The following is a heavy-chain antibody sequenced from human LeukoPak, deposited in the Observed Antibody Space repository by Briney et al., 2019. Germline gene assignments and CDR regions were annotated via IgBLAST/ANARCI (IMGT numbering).Heavy chain of an antibody. CDR1: GGSFSGYY. CDR3: AKDEGEFTFDY. CDR2: INHSEST. Sequence: SETLSLTCAVYGGSFSGYYWSWIRQPPGKGLEWIGEINHSESTNYNPSLKSRVTISVDTSKNQFSLKLSSVTAADTAVYYCAKDEGEFTFDYWGQGTLVTVSS. V-gene: IGHV4-34*01. D-gene: IGHD3-16*01. J-gene: IGHJ4*02.